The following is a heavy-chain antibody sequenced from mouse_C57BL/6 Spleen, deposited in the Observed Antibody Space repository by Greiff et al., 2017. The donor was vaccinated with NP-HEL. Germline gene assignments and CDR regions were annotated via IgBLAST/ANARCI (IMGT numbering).Heavy chain of an antibody. CDR1: GYTFTDYY. D-gene: IGHD1-1*01. Sequence: EVQLQQSGPELVKPGASVKISCKASGYTFTDYYMNWVKQSHGKSLEWIGDINPNNGGTSYNQKFKGKATLTVDKSSSTAYMELRSLTSEDSAVYYCANYGSRPWFAYWGQGTLVTVSA. J-gene: IGHJ3*01. CDR2: INPNNGGT. CDR3: ANYGSRPWFAY. V-gene: IGHV1-26*01.